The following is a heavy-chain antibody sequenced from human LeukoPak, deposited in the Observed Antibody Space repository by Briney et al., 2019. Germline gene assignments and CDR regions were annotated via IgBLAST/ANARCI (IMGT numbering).Heavy chain of an antibody. CDR2: ISGDGDST. V-gene: IGHV3-23*01. CDR1: GFTFSNYA. CDR3: AKRADGCSGVSCYYYYMDV. D-gene: IGHD2-15*01. Sequence: GGSLRLSFASSGFTFSNYAMNWVRQAPAKGLEGVSTISGDGDSTYYAESVKGRLTMSRDNSKNTVYLKMNRLRVEDTAIYYCAKRADGCSGVSCYYYYMDVWGKGTTVTVSS. J-gene: IGHJ6*03.